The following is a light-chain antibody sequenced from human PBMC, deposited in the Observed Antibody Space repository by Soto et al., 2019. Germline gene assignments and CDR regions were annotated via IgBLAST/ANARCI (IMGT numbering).Light chain of an antibody. V-gene: IGLV2-14*01. CDR1: SSDVGGYNY. J-gene: IGLJ1*01. Sequence: QSALAQPASVSGSPGQSITISCTGTSSDVGGYNYVSWYQQHPSKAPKLMIYDVSNRPSGVSNRFSGSKSGNTASLTISGLQAEDEADYYCSSYTSSSTDVLGTGTKVTVL. CDR2: DVS. CDR3: SSYTSSSTDV.